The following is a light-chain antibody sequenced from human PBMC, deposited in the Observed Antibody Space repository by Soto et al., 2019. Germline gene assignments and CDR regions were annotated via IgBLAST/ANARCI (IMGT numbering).Light chain of an antibody. CDR1: QSISGW. CDR3: QQYNSYSRT. J-gene: IGKJ1*01. Sequence: DIQMSQSPSTLSASVGDRVSITRRASQSISGWLAWYQQKPGKAPKLLIFDASSLERGVPSRFSGSGSGTEFTLTISSLQPDDFATYYCQQYNSYSRTFGQGTKVDIK. V-gene: IGKV1-5*01. CDR2: DAS.